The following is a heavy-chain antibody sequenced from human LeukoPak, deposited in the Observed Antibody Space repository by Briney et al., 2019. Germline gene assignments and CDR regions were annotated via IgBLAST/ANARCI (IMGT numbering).Heavy chain of an antibody. CDR1: GFTFSSYS. CDR2: ISSSSSTT. CDR3: GRDEGGIAAAGYYYNYGMDV. Sequence: PGGSLRLSCAASGFTFSSYSMNWVRQAPGKGLEWVSYISSSSSTTYYADSVKGRFTISRDNAKNSLYLQMNSLRPEDTAVYYCGRDEGGIAAAGYYYNYGMDVWGQGNTVTVSS. J-gene: IGHJ6*02. V-gene: IGHV3-48*01. D-gene: IGHD6-13*01.